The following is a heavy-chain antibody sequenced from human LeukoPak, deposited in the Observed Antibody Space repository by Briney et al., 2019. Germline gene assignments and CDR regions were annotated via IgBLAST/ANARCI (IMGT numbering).Heavy chain of an antibody. CDR1: GFTFSSYA. D-gene: IGHD1-26*01. V-gene: IGHV3-23*01. CDR3: AKGTGSSETSYYYYGMDV. Sequence: GGYLRLSCAASGFTFSSYAMSWVRQAPGKGLEWVSAISGSGGSTYYADSVKGRFTISRDNSKNTLYLQMNSLRAEDTAVYYCAKGTGSSETSYYYYGMDVWGQGTTVTVSS. CDR2: ISGSGGST. J-gene: IGHJ6*02.